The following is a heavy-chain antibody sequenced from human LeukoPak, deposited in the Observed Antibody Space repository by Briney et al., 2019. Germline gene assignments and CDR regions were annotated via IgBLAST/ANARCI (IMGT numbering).Heavy chain of an antibody. V-gene: IGHV3-53*01. Sequence: GGSLRLSCAASGFTVSSNYMSWVRQAPGKGLEWVSVIYSGGSTYYADSVKGRFTISRDNSKSTLYLQMNSLRAEDTAVYHCAKKSGDHFHFDFWGQGTLVTVSS. D-gene: IGHD2-21*01. J-gene: IGHJ4*02. CDR3: AKKSGDHFHFDF. CDR1: GFTVSSNY. CDR2: IYSGGST.